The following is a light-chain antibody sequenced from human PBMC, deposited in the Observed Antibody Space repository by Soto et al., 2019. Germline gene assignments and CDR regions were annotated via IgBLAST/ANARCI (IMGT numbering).Light chain of an antibody. Sequence: QSDLTQRASVSGSPGQSITVSCTGTGSDVGGYNYVSWYQQHAGKAPKLMIYDVSNRPSGVSNRFSGSKSGNTASLTISGLQAEDEADYYCSSYTSSSTLPYVFGTGTKVTVL. CDR3: SSYTSSSTLPYV. CDR2: DVS. V-gene: IGLV2-14*01. J-gene: IGLJ1*01. CDR1: GSDVGGYNY.